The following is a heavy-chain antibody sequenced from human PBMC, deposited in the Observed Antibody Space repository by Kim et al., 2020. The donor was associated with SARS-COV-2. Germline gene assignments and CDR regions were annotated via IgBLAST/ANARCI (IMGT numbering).Heavy chain of an antibody. D-gene: IGHD2-21*01. J-gene: IGHJ4*02. CDR1: GFTFSSYA. V-gene: IGHV3-23*01. CDR2: TTNNAGRT. CDR3: AKDRVDWLSGSIDS. Sequence: GGSLRLSCAASGFTFSSYAMSWVRQAPGKGLEWVSSTTNNAGRTYYADSVQGRFTISRDNSKNTMYLQLNSLRAEDTAVYYCAKDRVDWLSGSIDSRGQGNLVTVAS.